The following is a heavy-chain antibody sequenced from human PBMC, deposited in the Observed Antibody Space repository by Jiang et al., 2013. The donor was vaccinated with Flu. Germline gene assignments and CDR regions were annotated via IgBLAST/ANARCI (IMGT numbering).Heavy chain of an antibody. J-gene: IGHJ4*02. CDR1: GGSISSYY. CDR2: IYYSGST. Sequence: SGSGLVKPSETLSLTCTVSGGSISSYYWSWIRQPPGKGLEWIGYIYYSGSTNYNPSLKSRVTISVDTSKNQFSLKLSSVTAADTAVYYCASSQGYCSGGSCYFDYWGQGTLVTVSS. V-gene: IGHV4-59*01. D-gene: IGHD2-15*01. CDR3: ASSQGYCSGGSCYFDY.